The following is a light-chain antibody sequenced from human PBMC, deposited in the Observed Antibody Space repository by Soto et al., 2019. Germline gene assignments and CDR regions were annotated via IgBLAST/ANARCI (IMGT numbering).Light chain of an antibody. CDR2: GAS. CDR3: QQYGSSFWT. V-gene: IGKV3-20*01. J-gene: IGKJ1*01. Sequence: IVLTHSPGTLSLSPWERATLSVRASQSVSSSYLAWYQQKPGQAPRLLIYGASSRATGIPDRFSGSGSGTDFTLTISRLEPEDFAVYYCQQYGSSFWTFGQGTKVDIK. CDR1: QSVSSSY.